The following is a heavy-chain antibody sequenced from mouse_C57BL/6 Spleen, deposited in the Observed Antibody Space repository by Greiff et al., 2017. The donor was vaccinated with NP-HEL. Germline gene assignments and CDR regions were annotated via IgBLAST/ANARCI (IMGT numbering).Heavy chain of an antibody. D-gene: IGHD1-1*01. CDR3: TRRGIYYYGSSYDYAMDY. CDR2: IDPETGGT. CDR1: GYTFTDYE. J-gene: IGHJ4*01. V-gene: IGHV1-15*01. Sequence: VQLQESGAELVRPGASVTLSCKASGYTFTDYEMHWVKQTPVHGLEWIGAIDPETGGTAYNQKFKGKAILTADKSSSTAYMELRSLTSEDSAVYYCTRRGIYYYGSSYDYAMDYWGQGTSVTVSS.